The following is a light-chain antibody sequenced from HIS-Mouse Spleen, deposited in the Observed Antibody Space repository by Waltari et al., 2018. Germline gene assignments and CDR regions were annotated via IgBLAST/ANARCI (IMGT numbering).Light chain of an antibody. J-gene: IGLJ3*02. Sequence: QSALTQPASVSGSPGPSITISCTGTSSDGVGYNLVSWYQQHPGKAPKLMIYEGSKRPSGVSNRFSGSKSGNTASLTISGLQAEDEADYYCCSYAGSSTWVFGGGTKLTVL. V-gene: IGLV2-23*01. CDR2: EGS. CDR3: CSYAGSSTWV. CDR1: SSDGVGYNL.